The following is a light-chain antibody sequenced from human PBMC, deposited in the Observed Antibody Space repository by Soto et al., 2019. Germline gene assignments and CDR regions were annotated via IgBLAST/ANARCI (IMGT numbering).Light chain of an antibody. V-gene: IGLV2-14*03. Sequence: QSVLTQPASVSGSPGQSITISCTGTSSDVGDYNFVSWYQQHPGKAPKLMIYNVTNRHSGISNRFSGSKSGNTASLTISGLQGDDEADYYCASRTSTGTRVFGGGTKLTVL. CDR2: NVT. CDR1: SSDVGDYNF. J-gene: IGLJ3*02. CDR3: ASRTSTGTRV.